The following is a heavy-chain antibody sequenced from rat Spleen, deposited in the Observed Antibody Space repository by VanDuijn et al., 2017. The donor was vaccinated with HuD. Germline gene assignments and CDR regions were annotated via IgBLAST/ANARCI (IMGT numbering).Heavy chain of an antibody. V-gene: IGHV5-7*01. D-gene: IGHD1-12*03. CDR1: GFIFSDYY. CDR3: TRHAYYDGYYHWYFDF. Sequence: EVQLVESDGGLVQPGRSLKLSCAASGFIFSDYYMAWVRQAPTKGLEWVASISYDGSSTYYRDSVKGRFTISRDDAKSTLYLQMDSLRSEDTATHYCTRHAYYDGYYHWYFDFWGPGTMVTVSS. J-gene: IGHJ1*01. CDR2: ISYDGSST.